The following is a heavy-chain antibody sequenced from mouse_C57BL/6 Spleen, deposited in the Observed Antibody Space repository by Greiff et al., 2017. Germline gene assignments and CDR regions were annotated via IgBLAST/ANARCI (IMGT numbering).Heavy chain of an antibody. CDR3: TTQYYGNYDAMDY. CDR2: IDPEDGDT. D-gene: IGHD2-1*01. J-gene: IGHJ4*01. V-gene: IGHV14-1*01. CDR1: GFNIKDYY. Sequence: EVQLQQSGAELVRPGASVKLSCTASGFNIKDYYMHWVKQRPEQGLEWIGRIDPEDGDTAYAPKFQGKATMTADTSSNTAYLQLSSLTSEDTAVYYCTTQYYGNYDAMDYWGQGTSVTVSS.